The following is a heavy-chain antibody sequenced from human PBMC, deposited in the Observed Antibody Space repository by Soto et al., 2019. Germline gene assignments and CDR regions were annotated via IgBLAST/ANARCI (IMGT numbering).Heavy chain of an antibody. CDR2: ISYDGSNK. Sequence: QVQLVESGGGVVQPGRSLRLSCAASGFTFSSYGMHWVRQAPGKGLEWVAVISYDGSNKYYADSVKGRFTISRDNSKNTLYLQMNSLRAEDTAVYYCAKGDLDPWGQGTLVTVSS. J-gene: IGHJ5*02. CDR1: GFTFSSYG. CDR3: AKGDLDP. V-gene: IGHV3-30*18.